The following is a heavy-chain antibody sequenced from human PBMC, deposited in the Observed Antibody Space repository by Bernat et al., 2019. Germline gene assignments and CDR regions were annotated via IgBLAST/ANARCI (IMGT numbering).Heavy chain of an antibody. CDR2: ISYDGSNK. J-gene: IGHJ4*02. CDR3: AKDVESSGFDY. Sequence: QVQLVESGGGVVQPGRSLRLSCAASGFTFSSYGMHWVRQAPGKGLEWVAVISYDGSNKYYADSVKGRFTISRDNSKNTLYQQMNSLRAEDTAVYYCAKDVESSGFDYWGQGTLVTVSS. V-gene: IGHV3-30*18. CDR1: GFTFSSYG. D-gene: IGHD6-19*01.